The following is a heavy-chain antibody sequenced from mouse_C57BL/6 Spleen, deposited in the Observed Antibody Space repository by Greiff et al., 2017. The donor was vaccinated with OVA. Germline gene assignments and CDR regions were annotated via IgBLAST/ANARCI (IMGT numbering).Heavy chain of an antibody. Sequence: VHLVESGAELVKPGASVKMSCKASGYTFTTYPIEWMKQNHGKSLEWIGNFPPYNDDTKYNEKFKGKATLTVEKSSSTVYCELSRLTSDDSAVYYCARRGRNSYAMDYWGLGTSVTVSS. CDR1: GYTFTTYP. CDR2: FPPYNDDT. J-gene: IGHJ4*01. CDR3: ARRGRNSYAMDY. D-gene: IGHD2-1*01. V-gene: IGHV1-47*01.